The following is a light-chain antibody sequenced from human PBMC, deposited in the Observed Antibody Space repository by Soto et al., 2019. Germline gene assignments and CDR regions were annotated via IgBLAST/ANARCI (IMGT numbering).Light chain of an antibody. Sequence: EIVLTQSPGTLSLSPGERATLSCRASQTVSSRLLAWYQQKPGQAPRLLIYGASTRATGISDRFSGSGSGTDFTLTISRLEPEDFAVYYCQQYGSSPPITFGPGTKVDIK. CDR3: QQYGSSPPIT. CDR2: GAS. CDR1: QTVSSRL. V-gene: IGKV3-20*01. J-gene: IGKJ3*01.